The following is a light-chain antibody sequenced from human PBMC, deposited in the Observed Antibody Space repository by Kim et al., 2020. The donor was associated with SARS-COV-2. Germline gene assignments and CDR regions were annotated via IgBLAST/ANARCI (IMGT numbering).Light chain of an antibody. Sequence: HSITITCTGTSSDVGGYNYVSWYQQHPGKAPKLMIYDVNNRPSGVSNRFSGSKSGNTASLTISGLQAEDEADYYCSSYTGSGTPYVFGTGTKVTVL. V-gene: IGLV2-14*03. CDR2: DVN. CDR1: SSDVGGYNY. CDR3: SSYTGSGTPYV. J-gene: IGLJ1*01.